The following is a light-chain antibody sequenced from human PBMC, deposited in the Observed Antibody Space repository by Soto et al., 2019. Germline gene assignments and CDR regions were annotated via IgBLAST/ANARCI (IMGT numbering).Light chain of an antibody. CDR2: GAS. CDR3: QQYGSSGT. Sequence: EIVLTQSPATLSVSPGDGATLSCRARQSVSSNLAWYQQKPGQAPRLLIYGASTRATGIPDRFSGSGSGTDFTLTISRLEPEDFAVYYCQQYGSSGTFGQGTKVDI. CDR1: QSVSSN. J-gene: IGKJ1*01. V-gene: IGKV3-20*01.